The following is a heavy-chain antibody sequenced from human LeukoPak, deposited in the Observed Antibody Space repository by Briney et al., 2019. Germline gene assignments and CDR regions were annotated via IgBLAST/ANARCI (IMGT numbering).Heavy chain of an antibody. CDR3: ARRTWVYGSGSIGYFDY. CDR2: INHSGST. CDR1: GGSFSGYY. Sequence: SETLSLTCAVYGGSFSGYYWSWIRQPPGKGLEWIGEINHSGSTNYNPSLKSRVTISVDTSKNQFSLKLSSVTAADTAVYYCARRTWVYGSGSIGYFDYWGQGTLVTVSS. V-gene: IGHV4-34*01. J-gene: IGHJ4*02. D-gene: IGHD3-10*01.